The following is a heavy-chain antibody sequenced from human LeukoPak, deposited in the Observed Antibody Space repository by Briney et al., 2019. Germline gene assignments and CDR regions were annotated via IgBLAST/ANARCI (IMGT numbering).Heavy chain of an antibody. J-gene: IGHJ6*03. CDR3: ARAGLTIFGVVTPRYYYYMDV. D-gene: IGHD3-3*01. Sequence: ASVKVSCKASGYTFTSYGISWVRQAPGQGLEWMGWISAYNGNTNYAQKLQGRVTMTTDTSTSTAYMELRSLRSDDTAVYYCARAGLTIFGVVTPRYYYYMDVWGKGITVTVSS. CDR2: ISAYNGNT. V-gene: IGHV1-18*01. CDR1: GYTFTSYG.